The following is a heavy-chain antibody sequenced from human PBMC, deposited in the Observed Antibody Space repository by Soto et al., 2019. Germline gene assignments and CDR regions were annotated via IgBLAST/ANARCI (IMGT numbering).Heavy chain of an antibody. D-gene: IGHD3-9*01. J-gene: IGHJ4*02. V-gene: IGHV4-39*01. Sequence: PSDTLSLTFTVSGCSISSSSYYWCWILQPPGKGLEWIGSIYYSGSTYYNPSLKSRVTISVDTSKNQFSLKLSSVTAADTAVYYGAGFYFDWFALPEQWGQETLGTVSS. CDR3: AGFYFDWFALPEQ. CDR1: GCSISSSSYY. CDR2: IYYSGST.